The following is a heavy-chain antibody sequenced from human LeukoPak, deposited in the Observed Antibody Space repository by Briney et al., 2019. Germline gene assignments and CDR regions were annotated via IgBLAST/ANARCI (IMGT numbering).Heavy chain of an antibody. CDR1: GFTFSTYG. CDR2: ISYDGSNK. Sequence: GGSLRLSCAASGFTFSTYGMSWVRQAPGKGLEWVAVISYDGSNKYYADSVKGRFTISRDNSKNTLYLQMNSLRAEDTAVYYCARPLPWFGELGFDYWGQGTLVTVSS. V-gene: IGHV3-30*03. D-gene: IGHD3-10*01. CDR3: ARPLPWFGELGFDY. J-gene: IGHJ4*02.